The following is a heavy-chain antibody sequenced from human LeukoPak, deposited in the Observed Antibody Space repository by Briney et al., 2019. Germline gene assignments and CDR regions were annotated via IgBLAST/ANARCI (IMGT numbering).Heavy chain of an antibody. V-gene: IGHV4-4*02. Sequence: KPSETLSLTCAVSGGSIISSNWWSWVRQPPGKGLEWIGEIYHSGSTNYNPSLKSRVTISVDKPKNQFSLKLSSVTAADTAVYYCARWPPGSGSYLVGWGQGTLVTVSS. CDR3: ARWPPGSGSYLVG. J-gene: IGHJ4*02. D-gene: IGHD1-26*01. CDR2: IYHSGST. CDR1: GGSIISSNW.